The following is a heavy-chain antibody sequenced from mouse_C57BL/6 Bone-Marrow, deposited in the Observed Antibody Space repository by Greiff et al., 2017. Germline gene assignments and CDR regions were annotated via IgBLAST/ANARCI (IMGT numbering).Heavy chain of an antibody. V-gene: IGHV5-2*01. J-gene: IGHJ2*01. CDR3: ARGNWEGYYFDY. CDR1: EYEFPSHD. CDR2: INSDGGST. D-gene: IGHD4-1*01. Sequence: EVHLVESGGGLVQPGESLKLSCESNEYEFPSHDMSWVRKTPEKRLELVAAINSDGGSTYYPDTMERRFIISSDNTKKTLYLQKSSLRSEDTALYYCARGNWEGYYFDYWGQGTTLTVSS.